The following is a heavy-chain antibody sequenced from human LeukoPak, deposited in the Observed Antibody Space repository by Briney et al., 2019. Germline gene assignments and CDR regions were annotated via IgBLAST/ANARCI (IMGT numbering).Heavy chain of an antibody. D-gene: IGHD3-16*01. Sequence: ASVKVSCKASGYSLSDNYLHWVRQAPGQRLEWMAWINPRNGETKFAPRFQGRVTLTRDTSITTAYMELSRLRPDDTAVYYCARSQFRTTNSGAWGFQPWGQGTLVTVSS. CDR1: GYSLSDNY. J-gene: IGHJ1*01. CDR2: INPRNGET. V-gene: IGHV1-2*02. CDR3: ARSQFRTTNSGAWGFQP.